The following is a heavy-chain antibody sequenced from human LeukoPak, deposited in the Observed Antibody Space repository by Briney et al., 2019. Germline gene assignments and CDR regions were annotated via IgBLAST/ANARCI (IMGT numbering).Heavy chain of an antibody. J-gene: IGHJ5*02. CDR3: AGGTDYYDSSGYS. V-gene: IGHV4-59*01. CDR1: GGSISSYY. Sequence: SQTLSLTCTVSGGSISSYYWSWIRQPPGKGLEWIGYIYYSGSTNYNPSLKSRVTISVDTSKNQFSLKLSSVTAADTAVYCCAGGTDYYDSSGYSWGQGTLVTVSS. CDR2: IYYSGST. D-gene: IGHD3-22*01.